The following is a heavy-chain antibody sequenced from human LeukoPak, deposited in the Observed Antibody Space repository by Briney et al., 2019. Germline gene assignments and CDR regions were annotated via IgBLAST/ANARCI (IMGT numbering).Heavy chain of an antibody. CDR3: ARVVGATKLSTDWFDP. Sequence: GASVKVSCKAPGYTFTSYYMHWVRQAPGQGLEWIGIINPSGGSTSYAQKFQGRVTMTRDTSTSTVYMELSSLRSEDTAVYYCARVVGATKLSTDWFDPWGQGTLVTVSS. D-gene: IGHD1-26*01. CDR2: INPSGGST. V-gene: IGHV1-46*01. J-gene: IGHJ5*02. CDR1: GYTFTSYY.